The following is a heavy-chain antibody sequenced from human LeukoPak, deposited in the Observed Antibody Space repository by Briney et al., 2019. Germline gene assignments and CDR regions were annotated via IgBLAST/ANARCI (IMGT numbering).Heavy chain of an antibody. D-gene: IGHD2-15*01. Sequence: GESLKISCKGSGFSFTTYGVAWLRQTPGKGLEWMGIIYLGDSDTRYSPSFQGQVSISGDKSINTAYVHWSNLKASDTAIYYCARRACSGDSCLDYWGQGTLVTVSS. V-gene: IGHV5-51*01. J-gene: IGHJ4*02. CDR1: GFSFTTYG. CDR3: ARRACSGDSCLDY. CDR2: IYLGDSDT.